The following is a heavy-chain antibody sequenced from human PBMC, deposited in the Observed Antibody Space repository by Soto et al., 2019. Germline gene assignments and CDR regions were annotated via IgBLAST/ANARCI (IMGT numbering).Heavy chain of an antibody. CDR2: ISYDGSNR. D-gene: IGHD5-12*01. CDR3: AKNLSRVDIGGSDY. V-gene: IGHV3-30*18. Sequence: QVQQVESGGGVVQPGRSLRLSCAASGFSLSGYGMHWVRQAPGKGLEWVSFISYDGSNRYYADSVKGRFTISRDDSKNTLYLQMNSLRAEDSAVYYCAKNLSRVDIGGSDYWGQGTLVTV. CDR1: GFSLSGYG. J-gene: IGHJ4*02.